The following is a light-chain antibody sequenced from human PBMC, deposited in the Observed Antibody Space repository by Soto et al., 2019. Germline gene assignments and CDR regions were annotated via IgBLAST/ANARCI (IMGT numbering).Light chain of an antibody. CDR3: SSYTDSNTVL. J-gene: IGLJ2*01. CDR2: EVV. CDR1: SSDIGAYNF. V-gene: IGLV2-14*01. Sequence: QSALTQPASVSGSPGQSITISCTGTSSDIGAYNFVSWYQHHPGKAPKLIIYEVVNRPSGISNRFSASKSGNTASLAISGLQAEDEADYHCSSYTDSNTVLFGGGTKLTVL.